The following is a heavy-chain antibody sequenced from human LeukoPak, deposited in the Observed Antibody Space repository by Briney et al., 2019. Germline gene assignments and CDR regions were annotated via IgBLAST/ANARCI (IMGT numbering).Heavy chain of an antibody. CDR3: ARGNMDV. Sequence: ASVKVSCKASRYTFTSYDINWVRQATGQGLEWMGWMNPNSGNKGYAKKFQGRVTMTTNPYISTTSMEISKLTSEETTARYCARGNMDVWGKGTTVTVSS. J-gene: IGHJ6*03. V-gene: IGHV1-8*01. CDR2: MNPNSGNK. CDR1: RYTFTSYD.